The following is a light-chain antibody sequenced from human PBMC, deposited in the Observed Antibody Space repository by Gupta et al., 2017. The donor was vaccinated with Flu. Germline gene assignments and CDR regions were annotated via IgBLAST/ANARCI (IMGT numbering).Light chain of an antibody. V-gene: IGKV3-20*01. J-gene: IGKJ3*01. Sequence: IVLTQSPDTLSVSTGERATLSCKASSTINSKYVAWYQQRPGQAPRLLIYGASTRADGIPDRVSGSGSGTEFTLSISGLEPEDFAVYYCQQYGTSPFTFGPGTRLDIK. CDR1: STINSKY. CDR2: GAS. CDR3: QQYGTSPFT.